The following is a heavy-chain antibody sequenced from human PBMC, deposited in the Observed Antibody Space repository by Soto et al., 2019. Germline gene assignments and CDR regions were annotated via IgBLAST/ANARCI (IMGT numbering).Heavy chain of an antibody. V-gene: IGHV5-51*01. CDR2: IYPGDSDT. Sequence: GESLKISCKGSGYSFTSYWIGWVRQMPGKGLEWMGIIYPGDSDTRYSPSFQGQVTISADKSISTAYLQWSSLKASDTAMYYCARRRQYQLLGRGYYYYMDVWGKGTTVTVSS. D-gene: IGHD2-2*01. J-gene: IGHJ6*03. CDR1: GYSFTSYW. CDR3: ARRRQYQLLGRGYYYYMDV.